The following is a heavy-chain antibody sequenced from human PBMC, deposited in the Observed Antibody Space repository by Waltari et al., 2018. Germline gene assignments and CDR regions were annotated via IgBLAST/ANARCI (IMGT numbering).Heavy chain of an antibody. CDR2: IYYSGST. Sequence: QVQLQESGPGLVKPSQTLSLTCTVSGGSISSGGYYCSWIRQHPGQGLEWIGYIYYSGSTYYNPSLKSRVTISVDTSKNQFSLKLSSVTAADTAVYYCARGLSPTYGDYFWRWDAFDIWGQGTMVTVSS. CDR1: GGSISSGGYY. CDR3: ARGLSPTYGDYFWRWDAFDI. D-gene: IGHD4-17*01. J-gene: IGHJ3*02. V-gene: IGHV4-31*03.